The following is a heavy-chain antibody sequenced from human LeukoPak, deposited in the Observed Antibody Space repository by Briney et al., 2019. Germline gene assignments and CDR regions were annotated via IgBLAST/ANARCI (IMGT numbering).Heavy chain of an antibody. D-gene: IGHD2-21*01. CDR3: ARGRGSS. CDR1: GFTFTSYV. CDR2: IGTRGTTM. V-gene: IGHV3-48*02. J-gene: IGHJ5*02. Sequence: PGGSLRLSCAASGFTFTSYVMNWVRQPPGKGLEWISYIGTRGTTMYYADSVKGRSTISRDNAKNSLYLQMNSLRDEDTAIYYCARGRGSSWGQGTLVTVSS.